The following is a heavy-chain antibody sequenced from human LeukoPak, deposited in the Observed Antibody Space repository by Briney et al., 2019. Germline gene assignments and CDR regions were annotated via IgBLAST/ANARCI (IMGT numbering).Heavy chain of an antibody. J-gene: IGHJ4*02. D-gene: IGHD2-2*01. CDR1: GFTFSTSS. V-gene: IGHV3-48*01. CDR2: IRGSSTTI. CDR3: ARDSRSHCGTDACYGPYFDY. Sequence: PGGSLRVSCAASGFTFSTSSMNWVRQAPGKGLEWVSYIRGSSTTIYYADSVKGRFTVSRDNAQNSLYLQMNNLRAEDTAVYFCARDSRSHCGTDACYGPYFDYWGQGTLVTVSS.